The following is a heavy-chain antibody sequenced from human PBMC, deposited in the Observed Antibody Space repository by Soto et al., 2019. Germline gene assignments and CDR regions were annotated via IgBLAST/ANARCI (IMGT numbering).Heavy chain of an antibody. CDR1: GGSISSCDYY. V-gene: IGHV4-30-4*01. CDR2: IYYSGST. Sequence: PSETLSLTCTVSGGSISSCDYYWSWIRQPPGKGLEGIGYIYYSGSTYYNPSLKSRLTITVDTSKNQFTLKLSSVTAADTAVYYCARVPFYASSRRSYYFDYWGQGTLVTVSS. D-gene: IGHD3-22*01. CDR3: ARVPFYASSRRSYYFDY. J-gene: IGHJ4*02.